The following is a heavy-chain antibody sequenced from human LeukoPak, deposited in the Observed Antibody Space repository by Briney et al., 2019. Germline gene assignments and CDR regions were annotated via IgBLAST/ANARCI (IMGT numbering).Heavy chain of an antibody. V-gene: IGHV1-46*01. CDR3: ARDYDFWSGLP. J-gene: IGHJ5*02. CDR2: INPSGGST. D-gene: IGHD3-3*01. CDR1: GYTFTGYS. Sequence: ASVKVSCKASGYTFTGYSIYWVRQTPGQGLEWMGIINPSGGSTSYAQKFQGRVTMTRDMSTSTVYMELSSLRSEDTAVYYCARDYDFWSGLPWGQGTLVTVSS.